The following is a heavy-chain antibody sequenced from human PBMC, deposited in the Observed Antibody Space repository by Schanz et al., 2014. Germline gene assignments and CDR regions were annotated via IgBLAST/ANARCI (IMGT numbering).Heavy chain of an antibody. CDR3: ARPLGPNYYYYGLDV. Sequence: QVQLVESGGGVVQPGRSLRLSCAASGFTFSTCAMHWVRQAPGKGLEWVAVISYEGNDKYYGDSVKGRFTISRDNAKNTLYLQMNSLRAEDTAVYYCARPLGPNYYYYGLDVWGQGTTVTVSS. V-gene: IGHV3-30*04. CDR2: ISYEGNDK. J-gene: IGHJ6*02. CDR1: GFTFSTCA.